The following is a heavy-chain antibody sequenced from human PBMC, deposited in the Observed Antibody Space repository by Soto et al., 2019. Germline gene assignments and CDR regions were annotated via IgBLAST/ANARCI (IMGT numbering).Heavy chain of an antibody. CDR3: ARSITFGWLFFDN. J-gene: IGHJ4*02. Sequence: QVQLQESGPGLVKPSGTLSLTCAVSGGSISRSNWWSWVRQPPGKGLEWIGEIYHSGSTNYHPSLNSRVTISVDKSENPFSLELPSLAAADTAVYYCARSITFGWLFFDNWGQGTLVTASS. CDR2: IYHSGST. V-gene: IGHV4-4*02. CDR1: GGSISRSNW. D-gene: IGHD3-9*01.